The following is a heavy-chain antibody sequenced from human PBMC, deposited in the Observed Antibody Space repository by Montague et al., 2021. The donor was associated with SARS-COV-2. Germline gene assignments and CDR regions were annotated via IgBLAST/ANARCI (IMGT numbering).Heavy chain of an antibody. V-gene: IGHV2-70*11. CDR1: GSSLNTSGTC. CDR3: ARTYAPSAVAVDY. D-gene: IGHD6-19*01. J-gene: IGHJ4*02. Sequence: PALVKPTQTLTLTCTFSGSSLNTSGTCVSWIRQPPGKALEWLARIDWDDDKYYSTSLKTRLTISKDTSKNQVVLTMSNMDPVDTATYYCARTYAPSAVAVDYWGQGTLVTVSS. CDR2: IDWDDDK.